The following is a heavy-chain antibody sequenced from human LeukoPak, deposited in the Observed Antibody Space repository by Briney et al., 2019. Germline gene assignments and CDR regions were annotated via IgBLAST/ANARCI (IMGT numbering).Heavy chain of an antibody. Sequence: GRSLRLSCAASGFTFSSYAMHWVREAPGKGLEWVAVISYDGSNKYYADSVKGRFTISRDNSKNTLYLQMNSLRAEDTAVYYCARDGHGVPLDYWGQGTLVTVSP. D-gene: IGHD4-17*01. CDR3: ARDGHGVPLDY. CDR1: GFTFSSYA. CDR2: ISYDGSNK. V-gene: IGHV3-30-3*01. J-gene: IGHJ4*02.